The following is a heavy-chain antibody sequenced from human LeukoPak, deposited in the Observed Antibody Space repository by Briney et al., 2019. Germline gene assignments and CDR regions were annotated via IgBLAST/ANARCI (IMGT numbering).Heavy chain of an antibody. CDR2: INPNSGDT. J-gene: IGHJ4*02. CDR1: GYTFTGYY. V-gene: IGHV1-2*02. D-gene: IGHD3-10*01. CDR3: ARGGNYGSGTYTAFDY. Sequence: AASVKVSCKASGYTFTGYYIHWVRQAPGQGLQWMGWINPNSGDTHFTQNFQGRVTTTTDTSITTAYMELSRLRSDDTAVYYCARGGNYGSGTYTAFDYWGQGALVTVSS.